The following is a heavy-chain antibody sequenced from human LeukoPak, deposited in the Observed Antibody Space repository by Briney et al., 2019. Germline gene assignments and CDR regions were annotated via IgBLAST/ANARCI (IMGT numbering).Heavy chain of an antibody. CDR3: ARGGATDSDGYNFLDY. Sequence: ASVKVSCKASGGTFSSYTISWVRQAPGQGLEWMGRIIPIFGTANYAQKFQGRVTITADESTSTAYMELSSLRSEDTAVYYCARGGATDSDGYNFLDYWGQGTLVTVSS. V-gene: IGHV1-69*13. CDR1: GGTFSSYT. D-gene: IGHD5-24*01. J-gene: IGHJ4*02. CDR2: IIPIFGTA.